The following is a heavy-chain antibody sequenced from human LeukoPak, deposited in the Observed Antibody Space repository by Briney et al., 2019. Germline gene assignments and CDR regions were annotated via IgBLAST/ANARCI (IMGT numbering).Heavy chain of an antibody. CDR1: GFTFSDYY. CDR3: ARDPLPHRSSSWYADV. Sequence: GGSLRLSCAASGFTFSDYYMSWIRQAPGKGLEWVSYISSSGSTIYYADSVKGRFTISRDNAKNSLYLQMNSLRAEDTAVYYCARDPLPHRSSSWYADVWGKGTTVTVSS. CDR2: ISSSGSTI. V-gene: IGHV3-11*01. D-gene: IGHD6-13*01. J-gene: IGHJ6*04.